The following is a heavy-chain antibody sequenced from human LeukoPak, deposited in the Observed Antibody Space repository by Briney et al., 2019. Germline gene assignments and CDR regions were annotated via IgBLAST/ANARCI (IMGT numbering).Heavy chain of an antibody. CDR2: INPNSGGT. V-gene: IGHV1-2*02. D-gene: IGHD2-2*01. Sequence: ASVKVSCKASGYTFTGYYMHWVRQAPGQGLKWMGWINPNSGGTNYAQKFQGRVTMTRDTSISTAYMELSRLRSDDTAVYYCARSSGYGLRNDYWGQGTLVTVSS. CDR1: GYTFTGYY. CDR3: ARSSGYGLRNDY. J-gene: IGHJ4*02.